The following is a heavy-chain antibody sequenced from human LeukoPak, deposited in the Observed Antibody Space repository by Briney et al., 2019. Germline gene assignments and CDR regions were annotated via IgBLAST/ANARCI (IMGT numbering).Heavy chain of an antibody. D-gene: IGHD3-10*01. J-gene: IGHJ4*02. Sequence: ASVKVSCKVSGYTLTELSMHWVRQAPGKGLEWMGGFDPEDGETIYAQKFQGRVTMTEDTSTDTAYMELSSLRSEDTAVYYCAPFIIPGSYFDYWGQGTLVNVSS. CDR2: FDPEDGET. CDR3: APFIIPGSYFDY. CDR1: GYTLTELS. V-gene: IGHV1-24*01.